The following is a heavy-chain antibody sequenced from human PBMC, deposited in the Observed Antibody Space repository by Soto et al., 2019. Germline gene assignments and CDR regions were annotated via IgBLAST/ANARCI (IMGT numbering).Heavy chain of an antibody. CDR2: INGDGRSP. V-gene: IGHV3-74*01. CDR1: GFTFSIYW. Sequence: EVQLVESGGGLVQPGGSLRLSCAASGFTFSIYWMHWVRQAPGKGLVWVSRINGDGRSPSNADPVKGRFTISRDNAKNTLYLEMNSLRAEDTAVYYCARESMWAPDYWGQGTLVAVSS. D-gene: IGHD1-26*01. CDR3: ARESMWAPDY. J-gene: IGHJ4*02.